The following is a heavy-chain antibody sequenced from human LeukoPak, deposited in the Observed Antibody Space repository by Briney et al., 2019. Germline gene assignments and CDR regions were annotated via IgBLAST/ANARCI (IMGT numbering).Heavy chain of an antibody. CDR2: TSDSGNT. Sequence: PSETLSLTCSVSSGSISSYSWTWIRQPPGKQLEWIGYTSDSGNTKYNPSLESRVTMSLDTSSKQFSLTVNSVTAADTAVYYCARLAGPCSVWSHPAPRCNYYYMDVWGKGATVPVSS. D-gene: IGHD2-15*01. V-gene: IGHV4-59*08. CDR1: SGSISSYS. CDR3: ARLAGPCSVWSHPAPRCNYYYMDV. J-gene: IGHJ6*03.